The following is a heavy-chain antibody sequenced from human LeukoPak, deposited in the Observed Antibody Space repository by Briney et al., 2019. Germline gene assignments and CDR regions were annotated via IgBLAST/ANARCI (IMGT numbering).Heavy chain of an antibody. Sequence: SETRSLTCSVSGYNINSGYCWAWFRQPPGEGLEWIGSIYSTGSTYVSRSLRSRVTVSTDPSRNQYSLRLRSVTAADTAVYFCASRATVANIYFDYWGQGNVVTVSS. CDR3: ASRATVANIYFDY. D-gene: IGHD5-12*01. V-gene: IGHV4-38-2*02. J-gene: IGHJ4*02. CDR1: GYNINSGYC. CDR2: IYSTGST.